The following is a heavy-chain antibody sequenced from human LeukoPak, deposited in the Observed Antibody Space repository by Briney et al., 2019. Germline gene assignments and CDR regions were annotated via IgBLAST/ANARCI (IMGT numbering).Heavy chain of an antibody. J-gene: IGHJ5*02. CDR1: GFTFSSYA. CDR2: ISGSGGST. Sequence: HPGGSLRLSCAASGFTFSSYAMSWVRQAPGKGLEWVSAISGSGGSTYYADSVKGRFTISRDNSKNTLYLQMNSLRAEDTAVYYCAKTDLSYYYDSSGYYHWGQGTLVTASS. V-gene: IGHV3-23*01. CDR3: AKTDLSYYYDSSGYYH. D-gene: IGHD3-22*01.